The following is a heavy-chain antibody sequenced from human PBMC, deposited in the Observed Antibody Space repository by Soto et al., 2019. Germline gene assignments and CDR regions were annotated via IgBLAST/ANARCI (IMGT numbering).Heavy chain of an antibody. V-gene: IGHV4-31*03. Sequence: QVQLQESGPGLVKPSQTLSLTCTVSGGSISSGGYYWSWIRQHPGKGLEWIGYIYYSGSTYYNPSLKSRVTISVDTSKNQVSLKLSSVTAADTAVYYCARETRYSSSWAIDYWGQGTLVTVSS. CDR3: ARETRYSSSWAIDY. CDR2: IYYSGST. CDR1: GGSISSGGYY. D-gene: IGHD6-13*01. J-gene: IGHJ4*02.